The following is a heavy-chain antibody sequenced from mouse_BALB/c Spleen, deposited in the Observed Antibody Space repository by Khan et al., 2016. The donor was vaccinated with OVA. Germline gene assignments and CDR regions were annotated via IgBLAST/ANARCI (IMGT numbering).Heavy chain of an antibody. V-gene: IGHV3-2*02. CDR3: ATKDYYDYSPFPC. Sequence: VQLKESGPGLVKPSQSLSLTCTVSGYSITSEYTWNWIRQFPGNILEWMGFISYSGNTRYNPSLKSRISITRDTSKNQFFLQLNSVTSEDTATYYGATKDYYDYSPFPCWGQGTLVTVSA. D-gene: IGHD2-4*01. CDR2: ISYSGNT. J-gene: IGHJ3*01. CDR1: GYSITSEYT.